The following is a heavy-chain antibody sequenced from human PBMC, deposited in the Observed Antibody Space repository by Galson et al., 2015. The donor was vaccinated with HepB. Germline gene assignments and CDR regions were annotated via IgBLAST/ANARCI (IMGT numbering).Heavy chain of an antibody. D-gene: IGHD6-13*01. V-gene: IGHV3-30*04. CDR3: ARDYASSWYFNHYYGMDV. CDR2: ISYAGSNK. J-gene: IGHJ6*02. Sequence: SLRLSCAASGFTFSSYAMHRVRQAPGKGLEWVAVISYAGSNKYYADSVKGRFTISRDNSKNTLYLQMNSLRAEDTAVYYCARDYASSWYFNHYYGMDVWGQGTTVTVSS. CDR1: GFTFSSYA.